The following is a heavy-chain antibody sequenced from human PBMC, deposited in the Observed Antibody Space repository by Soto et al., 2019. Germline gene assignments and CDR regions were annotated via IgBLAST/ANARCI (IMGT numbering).Heavy chain of an antibody. D-gene: IGHD6-19*01. CDR2: IKSDGSST. CDR3: AREIGSGWSDAFDI. CDR1: GFTFSSYW. Sequence: EVQLVESGGDLVQPGGSLRLSCAASGFTFSSYWMLWVRQAPGKGLVWVSRIKSDGSSTDYADSVKGRFTISRDKAKNTLYMQMNSLRAEDTAVYYCAREIGSGWSDAFDIWGQGTMVTVSS. V-gene: IGHV3-74*01. J-gene: IGHJ3*02.